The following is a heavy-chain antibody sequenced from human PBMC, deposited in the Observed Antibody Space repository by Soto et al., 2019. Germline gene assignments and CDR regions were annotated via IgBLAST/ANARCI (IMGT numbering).Heavy chain of an antibody. D-gene: IGHD2-15*01. V-gene: IGHV3-30*18. CDR1: GFTFSSYG. J-gene: IGHJ4*02. CDR3: AKDYGYCSGGSCFNFDY. Sequence: QVQLVESGGGVVQPGRSLRLSCAASGFTFSSYGMHWVRQAPGKGLAWVAVISYDGSNKYYADSVKGRFTISRDNSKNTLYLQMNSLRAEDTAVYYCAKDYGYCSGGSCFNFDYWGQGTLVTVSS. CDR2: ISYDGSNK.